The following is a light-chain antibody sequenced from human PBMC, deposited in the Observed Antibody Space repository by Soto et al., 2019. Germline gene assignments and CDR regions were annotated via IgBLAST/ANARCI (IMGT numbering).Light chain of an antibody. CDR2: GAS. J-gene: IGKJ1*01. V-gene: IGKV3-15*01. CDR3: QQYDNWPWT. Sequence: EIVMTQSPATLSVSPGGRATLSCRASQSISDTLAWYQQKPGQAPRLLIHGASTRAPGFPARFSGSGSGTDFTLTICSLQSEDFAVYYCQQYDNWPWTFGQGTKVEIK. CDR1: QSISDT.